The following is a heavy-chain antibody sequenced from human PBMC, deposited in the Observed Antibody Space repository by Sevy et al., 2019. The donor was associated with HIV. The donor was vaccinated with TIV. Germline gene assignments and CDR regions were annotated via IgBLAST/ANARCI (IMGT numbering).Heavy chain of an antibody. D-gene: IGHD3-16*01. J-gene: IGHJ4*02. CDR3: ARYAYDSNFDY. V-gene: IGHV3-74*01. CDR2: IRGEGTTT. CDR1: GFTFSNYW. Sequence: GGSLRLSCAASGFTFSNYWMHWVRQVPGKGPTWVSNIRGEGTTTVYADSVKGRFTISRDNAKNTLYLQMNNLRAEDTATYYCARYAYDSNFDYWGQGTLVTVSS.